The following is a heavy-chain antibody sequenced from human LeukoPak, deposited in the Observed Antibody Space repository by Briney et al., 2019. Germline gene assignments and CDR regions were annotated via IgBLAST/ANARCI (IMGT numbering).Heavy chain of an antibody. CDR2: IYHSGST. Sequence: LRLSCAASGFTFSSYAMSWVRQAPGKGLEWIGYIYHSGSTYYNPSLKSRVTISVDRSKNQFSLKLSSVTAADTAVYYCARDGPPYCGGDCYFDYWGQGTLVTVSS. V-gene: IGHV4-30-2*01. CDR3: ARDGPPYCGGDCYFDY. J-gene: IGHJ4*02. D-gene: IGHD2-21*02. CDR1: GFTFSSYA.